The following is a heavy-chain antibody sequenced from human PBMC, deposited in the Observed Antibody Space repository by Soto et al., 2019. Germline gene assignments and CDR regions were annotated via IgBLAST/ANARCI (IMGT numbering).Heavy chain of an antibody. D-gene: IGHD3-3*01. CDR2: IYYSGST. CDR1: GGSISNSSYY. J-gene: IGHJ6*02. CDR3: TPDFWSGIFSPDGMDV. V-gene: IGHV4-39*03. Sequence: PSETLSLTCTVSGGSISNSSYYWGWIRQPPGKGLECIGSIYYSGSTYYNPSLKSRVTISVDTSKNQFSLKVNSVTAEDTAVYYCTPDFWSGIFSPDGMDVWGQGTTVTVSS.